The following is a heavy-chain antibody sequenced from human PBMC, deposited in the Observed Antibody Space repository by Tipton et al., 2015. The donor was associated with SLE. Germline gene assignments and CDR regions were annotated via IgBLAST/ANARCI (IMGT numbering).Heavy chain of an antibody. CDR1: GGSISSYY. J-gene: IGHJ3*02. CDR3: ARDLPGPYSGSYYGAFDI. V-gene: IGHV4-4*07. Sequence: TLSLTCTVSGGSISSYYWSWIRQPPGKGLEWIGRIYTSGSTNYNPSLKSRVTMSVDTSKNQFSLKLSSVTAADTAVYYCARDLPGPYSGSYYGAFDIWGQGTMVTVSS. CDR2: IYTSGST. D-gene: IGHD1-26*01.